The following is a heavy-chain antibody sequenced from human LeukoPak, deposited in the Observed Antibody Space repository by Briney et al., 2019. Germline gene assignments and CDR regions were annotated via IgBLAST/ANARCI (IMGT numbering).Heavy chain of an antibody. V-gene: IGHV1-8*03. CDR2: MNPNSGNT. Sequence: GASVKVSCKASGYTFTSYDNNWVRQATGQGLEWMGWMNPNSGNTGYAQKFQGRVTITRNTSISTAYMELSSLRSEDTAVYYCARSGRYPTDAFDIWGQGTMVTVSS. J-gene: IGHJ3*02. D-gene: IGHD1-26*01. CDR3: ARSGRYPTDAFDI. CDR1: GYTFTSYD.